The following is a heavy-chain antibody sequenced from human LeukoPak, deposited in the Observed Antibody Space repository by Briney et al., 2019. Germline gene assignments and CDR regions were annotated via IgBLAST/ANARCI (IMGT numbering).Heavy chain of an antibody. D-gene: IGHD3/OR15-3a*01. CDR3: ARRTGYYGAFDI. V-gene: IGHV4-59*08. CDR1: GGSISSYY. Sequence: PSETLSLTCTVSGGSISSYYWSWIRQPPGKGLEWIGYIYYSGSTNYNPSPKSRVTISVDTSKNQFSLKLSSVTAADTAVYYCARRTGYYGAFDIWGQGTMVTVSS. J-gene: IGHJ3*02. CDR2: IYYSGST.